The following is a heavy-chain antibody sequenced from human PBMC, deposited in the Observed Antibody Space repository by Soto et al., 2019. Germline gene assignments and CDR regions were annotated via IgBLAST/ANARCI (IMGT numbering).Heavy chain of an antibody. J-gene: IGHJ5*02. D-gene: IGHD5-12*01. V-gene: IGHV1-18*04. CDR1: VYIFKSYV. Sequence: SVPLSRPGSVYIFKSYVRSWVRRPPGQGLEWMGWISAYNGNTNYAQKLQGRVTMTTDTSTSTAYMELRSLRSDDTAVYYCARRRDGYGHWFDPWGPATLV. CDR3: ARRRDGYGHWFDP. CDR2: ISAYNGNT.